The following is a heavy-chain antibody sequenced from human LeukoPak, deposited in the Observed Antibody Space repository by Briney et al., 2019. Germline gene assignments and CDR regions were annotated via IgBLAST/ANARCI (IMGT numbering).Heavy chain of an antibody. J-gene: IGHJ3*02. CDR1: GYTLTELS. D-gene: IGHD2-2*01. CDR3: ARLKVYCSSTSCYGLGAFDI. Sequence: ASVKDSCKVSGYTLTELSMHWVRQAPGKGLEWMGGFDPEDGETIYAQKFQGRVTMTEDTSTDTAYMELSSLRSEDTAVYYCARLKVYCSSTSCYGLGAFDIWGQGTMVTVSS. CDR2: FDPEDGET. V-gene: IGHV1-24*01.